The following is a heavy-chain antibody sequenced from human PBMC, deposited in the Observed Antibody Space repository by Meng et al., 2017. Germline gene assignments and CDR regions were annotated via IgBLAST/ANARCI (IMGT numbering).Heavy chain of an antibody. CDR3: ARIWNSLKDYDY. CDR2: IIPIFGTA. V-gene: IGHV1-69*12. CDR1: GGTFSSYA. Sequence: QVTRVRAGGEVKKPGASVKGVCKASGGTFSSYAISWVRQAPGQGLEWMGGIIPIFGTANYAQKFQGRVTITADESTSTAYMELSSLRSEDTAVYYCARIWNSLKDYDYWGQGTLVTVSS. J-gene: IGHJ4*02. D-gene: IGHD1-7*01.